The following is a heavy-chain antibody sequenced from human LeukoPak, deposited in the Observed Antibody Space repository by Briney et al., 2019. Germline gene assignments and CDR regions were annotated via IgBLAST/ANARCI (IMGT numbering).Heavy chain of an antibody. J-gene: IGHJ5*02. CDR3: ASPYCSSTSCHP. CDR1: GFTFSSYA. V-gene: IGHV3-30-3*01. Sequence: PGRSLRLSCAASGFTFSSYALHWVRQAPGKGLEWVAVISYDGSNKYYADSVKGRFTISRDNSKNTLYLQMNSLRAEDTAVYYCASPYCSSTSCHPWGQGTLVTVSS. CDR2: ISYDGSNK. D-gene: IGHD2-2*01.